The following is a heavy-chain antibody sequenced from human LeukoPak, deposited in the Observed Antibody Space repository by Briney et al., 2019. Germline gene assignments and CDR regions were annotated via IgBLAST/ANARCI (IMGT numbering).Heavy chain of an antibody. CDR2: ISSSSSYI. D-gene: IGHD2-2*01. CDR3: ARALTVVVPAAINPDDY. Sequence: GGSLRLSCAASGFTFSSYSMNWVRQAPGKGLEWVSSISSSSSYIYYADSVKGRFTISRDNAKNSLYLQMNSLRAEDTAVYYCARALTVVVPAAINPDDYWGQGTLVTVSS. V-gene: IGHV3-21*01. CDR1: GFTFSSYS. J-gene: IGHJ4*02.